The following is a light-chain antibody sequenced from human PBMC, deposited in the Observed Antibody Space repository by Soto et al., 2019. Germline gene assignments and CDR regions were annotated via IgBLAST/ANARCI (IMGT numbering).Light chain of an antibody. Sequence: EIVMTQSPATLLVSPGERVTLSCRASRSIITNLAWYQHQPGQAPRLLIYGASPRAAGIPARFTGSGSVTELALTISSLQSEDFAFYFCQQYNAWPVPTFGGGTKVEIK. V-gene: IGKV3-15*01. J-gene: IGKJ4*01. CDR3: QQYNAWPVPT. CDR2: GAS. CDR1: RSIITN.